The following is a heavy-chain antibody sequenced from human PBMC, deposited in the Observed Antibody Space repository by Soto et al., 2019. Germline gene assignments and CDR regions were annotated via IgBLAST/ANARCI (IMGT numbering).Heavy chain of an antibody. CDR3: ARVLMVYENYYYGMDV. J-gene: IGHJ6*02. V-gene: IGHV5-51*01. Sequence: PGESLKISCKGSGYSFTSCWIGWVRQMPGKGLEWMGIIYPGDSDTRYSPSFQGQVTISADKSISTAYLQWSSLKASDTAMYYCARVLMVYENYYYGMDVWGQGTTVTVSS. D-gene: IGHD2-8*01. CDR1: GYSFTSCW. CDR2: IYPGDSDT.